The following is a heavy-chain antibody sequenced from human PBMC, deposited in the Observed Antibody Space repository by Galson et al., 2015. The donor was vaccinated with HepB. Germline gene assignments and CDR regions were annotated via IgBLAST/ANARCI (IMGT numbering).Heavy chain of an antibody. CDR2: TYFRSKRHN. Sequence: CAISGDSVASNSAVWNWIRQSASRGLEWLGRTYFRSKRHNGYGIPVKSRISINADTSQNQFSLHLSSVTAEDTAMSYCASRHSYFRSGTWYNVSDYWDQGTRVTVSS. J-gene: IGHJ4*02. V-gene: IGHV6-1*01. CDR3: ASRHSYFRSGTWYNVSDY. CDR1: GDSVASNSAV. D-gene: IGHD3-10*01.